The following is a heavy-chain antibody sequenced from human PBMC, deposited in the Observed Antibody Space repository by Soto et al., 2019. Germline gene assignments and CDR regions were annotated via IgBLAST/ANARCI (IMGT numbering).Heavy chain of an antibody. CDR1: GGSITTGGRY. J-gene: IGHJ3*02. CDR2: IYYSGNT. V-gene: IGHV4-31*02. Sequence: QVRLQEWGPGLVKPSQTLSLKCSVSGGSITTGGRYWSWIRQLPGKVLEWIGDIYYSGNTYYNASLKRRVTIAVEAAKNQLSLKLSSVTAADTAVYYCAQALVFTGGDGFDIWGQGRLVTVSS. D-gene: IGHD1-1*01. CDR3: AQALVFTGGDGFDI.